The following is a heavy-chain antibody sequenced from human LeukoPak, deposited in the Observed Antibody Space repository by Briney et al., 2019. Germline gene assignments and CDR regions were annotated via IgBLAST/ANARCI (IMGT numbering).Heavy chain of an antibody. Sequence: SETLSLTCTVSGASVSSGSYYWSWIRQPPGKGLEWIGYIYYSGSTYYNPSLKSRVTISVDTSKNQFSLKLSSVTAADTAVYYCARVAHGLHDYWGQGTLVTVSS. J-gene: IGHJ4*02. CDR3: ARVAHGLHDY. CDR1: GASVSSGSYY. D-gene: IGHD2-15*01. V-gene: IGHV4-61*01. CDR2: IYYSGST.